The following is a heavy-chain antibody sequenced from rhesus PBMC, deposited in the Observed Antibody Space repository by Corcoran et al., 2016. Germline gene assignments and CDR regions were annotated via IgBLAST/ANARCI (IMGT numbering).Heavy chain of an antibody. D-gene: IGHD4-23*01. Sequence: QVQLQESGPGLVKPSETLSLTCAVSGGPISRGYYYWSWIRQPPGKGLEWIGYITYSGSTSYNPSLKSRVTITRDTSKNQFSLKLSSVTAADTAVYYCARDVGYSNYAYWGQGVLVTVSS. CDR3: ARDVGYSNYAY. CDR1: GGPISRGYYY. J-gene: IGHJ4*01. CDR2: ITYSGST. V-gene: IGHV4-122*02.